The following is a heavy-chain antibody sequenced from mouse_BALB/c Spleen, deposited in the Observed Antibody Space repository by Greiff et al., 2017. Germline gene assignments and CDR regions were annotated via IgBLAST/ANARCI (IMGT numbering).Heavy chain of an antibody. CDR1: GFTFSSYA. J-gene: IGHJ4*01. Sequence: EVQLVESGGGLVKPGGSLKLSCAASGFTFSSYAMSWVRQSPEKRLEWVAEISSGGSYTYYPDTVTGRFTISRDNAKNTLYLEMSSLRSEDTAMYYCAREGRSYAMDYWGQGTSVTVSS. CDR2: ISSGGSYT. CDR3: AREGRSYAMDY. V-gene: IGHV5-9-4*01.